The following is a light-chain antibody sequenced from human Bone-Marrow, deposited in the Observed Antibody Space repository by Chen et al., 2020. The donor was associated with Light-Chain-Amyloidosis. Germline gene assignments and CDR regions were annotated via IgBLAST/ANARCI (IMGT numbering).Light chain of an antibody. CDR1: SYNIGSNT. CDR2: SNN. CDR3: AAWDDSLNGVV. V-gene: IGLV1-44*01. Sequence: QSLLTQPPSASGTPGQSVTISCSRSSYNIGSNTVNWYQQPPGTAPKLLIYSNNQRPSGVPDRFSGSKSGTSASLAISGLQSEDEADYYCAAWDDSLNGVVFGGGTKLTVL. J-gene: IGLJ2*01.